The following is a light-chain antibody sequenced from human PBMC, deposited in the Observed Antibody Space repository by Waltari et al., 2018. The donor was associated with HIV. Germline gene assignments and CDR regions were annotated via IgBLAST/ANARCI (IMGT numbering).Light chain of an antibody. Sequence: EIVLTQAPGTLSLSPGEGATLSCRASQSVDHTYLAWYQQKPGQAPRLLIYGASSRANGIPDRFSGSGSGTDFTLTISRLEPEDFAVYYCQQYLRWPLTFGGGTKVEV. J-gene: IGKJ4*01. CDR3: QQYLRWPLT. CDR2: GAS. CDR1: QSVDHTY. V-gene: IGKV3-20*01.